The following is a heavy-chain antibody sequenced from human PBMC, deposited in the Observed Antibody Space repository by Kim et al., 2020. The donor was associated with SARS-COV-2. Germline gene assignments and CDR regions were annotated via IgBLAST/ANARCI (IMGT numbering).Heavy chain of an antibody. CDR3: ARHATMIVVVSAPYFDY. D-gene: IGHD3-22*01. V-gene: IGHV4-39*01. J-gene: IGHJ4*02. Sequence: LKRRVNISVDTSKNQFSLKLSSVTAADTAVYYCARHATMIVVVSAPYFDYWGQGTLVTVSS.